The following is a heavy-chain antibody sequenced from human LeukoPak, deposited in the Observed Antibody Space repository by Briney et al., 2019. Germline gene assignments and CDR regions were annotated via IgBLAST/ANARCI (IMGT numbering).Heavy chain of an antibody. Sequence: GGSLRLSCAASGFTFSSYWMTWVRQAPGKGLEWVANIKQDGSEKYYVGSVKGRFTISRDNAKNSLYLQMNSLRAEDTAVYYCARETVDTAFDYWGQGTLVTVSS. D-gene: IGHD5-18*01. CDR1: GFTFSSYW. J-gene: IGHJ4*02. CDR2: IKQDGSEK. V-gene: IGHV3-7*01. CDR3: ARETVDTAFDY.